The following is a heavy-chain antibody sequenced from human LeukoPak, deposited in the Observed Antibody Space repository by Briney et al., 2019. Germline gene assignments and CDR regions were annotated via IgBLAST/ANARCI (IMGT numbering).Heavy chain of an antibody. D-gene: IGHD3-16*01. V-gene: IGHV4-34*01. Sequence: PSETLSLTCAVYGGSFSGYYWSWIRQPPGKGLKWIGEINHSGSTNYNPSLKSRVTISVDTSKDQFSLKLSSVTAADTAVYYCARGPHRQGDLALALDYWGQGTLVTVSS. CDR3: ARGPHRQGDLALALDY. J-gene: IGHJ4*02. CDR2: INHSGST. CDR1: GGSFSGYY.